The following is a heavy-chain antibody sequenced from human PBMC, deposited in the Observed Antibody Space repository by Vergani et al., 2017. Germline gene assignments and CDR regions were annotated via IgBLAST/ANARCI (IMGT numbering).Heavy chain of an antibody. CDR1: GAAIKDFY. J-gene: IGHJ4*02. V-gene: IGHV4-59*01. CDR3: AKSYYDSSGYYDY. CDR2: VYYTGST. D-gene: IGHD3-22*01. Sequence: QVQLQESGPGLVKPSETLSLTCTVSGAAIKDFYWSWFRQPPGKGLEWIGYVYYTGSTTYNPSLKSRVTISVDTSNNQFSLRMTSLTAADTAVYYCAKSYYDSSGYYDYWGQGTLVTVSS.